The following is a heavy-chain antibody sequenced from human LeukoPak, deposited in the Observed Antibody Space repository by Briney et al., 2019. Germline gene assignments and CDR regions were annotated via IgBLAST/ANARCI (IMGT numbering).Heavy chain of an antibody. CDR3: AKGDSSGYYSYFEY. J-gene: IGHJ4*02. CDR1: GFTFSSYE. Sequence: GALRLSCAASGFTFSSYEMNWVRQAPGKGLEWVAVISYDGRNKYYADSVKGRFAISRDNSKNTLYLQMNSLRAEDTAVYYCAKGDSSGYYSYFEYWGQGTLVTVSS. CDR2: ISYDGRNK. D-gene: IGHD3-22*01. V-gene: IGHV3-30*09.